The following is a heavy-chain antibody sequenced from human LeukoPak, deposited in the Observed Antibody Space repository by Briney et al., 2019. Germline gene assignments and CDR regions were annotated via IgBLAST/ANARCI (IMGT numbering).Heavy chain of an antibody. Sequence: GGSLRLSCAASGFTFSSYEMNWVRQAPGKGLEWVSYISSSGSTIKYADSVKGRFTISRDNTKNSLYLQVNSLRAEDTAVYYCARKCCSSTSCLVDYWGQGTLVTVSS. V-gene: IGHV3-48*03. J-gene: IGHJ4*02. D-gene: IGHD2-2*01. CDR3: ARKCCSSTSCLVDY. CDR2: ISSSGSTI. CDR1: GFTFSSYE.